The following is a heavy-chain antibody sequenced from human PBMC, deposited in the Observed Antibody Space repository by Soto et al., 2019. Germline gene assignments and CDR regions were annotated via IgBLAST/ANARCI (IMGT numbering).Heavy chain of an antibody. CDR1: GASITTYY. D-gene: IGHD1-7*01. CDR3: ARDWDSQELFDP. Sequence: SETLSLTCSVSGASITTYYWSWIRQPPGKGLEWIGSISYSGSTKYNPSLESRVMISLDTSKNQFSLRLTSVTAADTALYYCARDWDSQELFDPWGQGALVTVSS. J-gene: IGHJ5*02. CDR2: ISYSGST. V-gene: IGHV4-59*01.